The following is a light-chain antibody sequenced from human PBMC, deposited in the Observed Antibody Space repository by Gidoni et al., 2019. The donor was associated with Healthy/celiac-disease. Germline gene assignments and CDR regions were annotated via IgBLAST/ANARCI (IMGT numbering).Light chain of an antibody. V-gene: IGKV1-33*01. CDR3: QQYDNLPLT. Sequence: DIQMTPSPSSLSAPVGDRVTITCQASQDISNYLNWYQQKPGKAPKLLIYDASNLETGVPSRFSGSGSGTDFTFTISSLQPEDIATYYCQQYDNLPLTFGGGTKVEIK. CDR2: DAS. J-gene: IGKJ4*01. CDR1: QDISNY.